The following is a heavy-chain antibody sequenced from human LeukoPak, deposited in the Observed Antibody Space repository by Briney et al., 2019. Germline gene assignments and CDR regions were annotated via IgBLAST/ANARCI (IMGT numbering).Heavy chain of an antibody. V-gene: IGHV1-69*06. D-gene: IGHD2-8*01. CDR3: ASSYCTNGVCYRYYYYYYYMDV. CDR2: IIPIFGTA. J-gene: IGHJ6*03. CDR1: GGTFSSYA. Sequence: RASVKVFCKASGGTFSSYAISWVRQAPGQGLEWMGGIIPIFGTANYAQKFQGRVTITADKSTSTAYMELSSLRSEDTAVYYCASSYCTNGVCYRYYYYYYYMDVWGKGTTVTVSS.